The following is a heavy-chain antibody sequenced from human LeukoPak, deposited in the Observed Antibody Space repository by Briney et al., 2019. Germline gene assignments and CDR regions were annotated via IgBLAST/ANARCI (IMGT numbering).Heavy chain of an antibody. CDR3: ATGIVGATFDY. V-gene: IGHV4-61*02. J-gene: IGHJ4*02. CDR2: IYTSGST. D-gene: IGHD1-26*01. Sequence: PSETLSLTCTVSGGSISSGSYYWSWIRQPAGKGLEWIGRIYTSGSTNYNPSLKSRVTISVDTSKNQFSLKLSSVTAADTAVYYCATGIVGATFDYWGQGTLVTVSS. CDR1: GGSISSGSYY.